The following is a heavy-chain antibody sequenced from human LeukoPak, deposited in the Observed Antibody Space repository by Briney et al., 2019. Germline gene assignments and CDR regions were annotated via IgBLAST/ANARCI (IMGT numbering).Heavy chain of an antibody. CDR3: AGSIDCSGGSCYWSFDY. D-gene: IGHD2-15*01. J-gene: IGHJ4*02. CDR2: IYHSGST. V-gene: IGHV4-30-2*01. CDR1: GGSISSGGYS. Sequence: SQTLSLTCAVSGGSISSGGYSWSWIRQPPGKGLEWIGYIYHSGSTYYNPSLKSRVTISVDRSKNQFSLKLSSVTAADTAVYYCAGSIDCSGGSCYWSFDYWGQGTLVTVSS.